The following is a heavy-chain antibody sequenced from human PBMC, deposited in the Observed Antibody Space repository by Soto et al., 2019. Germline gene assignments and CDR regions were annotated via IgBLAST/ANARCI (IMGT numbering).Heavy chain of an antibody. CDR3: AREVQVHTPAFVY. J-gene: IGHJ4*02. CDR2: ISPMFGAA. Sequence: QVQLVQSGAEIKKPGSSVKISCQSSGGTFNTYAMNWVRQAPGQGPEWMRDISPMFGAANYAPKFQGRVTITADESTGTSYMQLSSLTSEDTALYFCAREVQVHTPAFVYWGQGTLVTVSS. D-gene: IGHD3-10*01. V-gene: IGHV1-69*19. CDR1: GGTFNTYA.